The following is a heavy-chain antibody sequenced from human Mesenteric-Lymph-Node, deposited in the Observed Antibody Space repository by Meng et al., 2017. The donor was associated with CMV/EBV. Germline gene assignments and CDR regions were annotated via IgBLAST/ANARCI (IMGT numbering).Heavy chain of an antibody. CDR1: GGSISSSSYY. V-gene: IGHV4-39*01. J-gene: IGHJ4*02. D-gene: IGHD3/OR15-3a*01. CDR3: VVLDPLYYFDF. CDR2: IYYSGST. Sequence: ETLSLTCTVSGGSISSSSYYWGWIRQPPGKGLEWIGNIYYSGSTHYNPSLKSRVTISVDMSKNQFSLKLSSVTAADTAVYYCVVLDPLYYFDFWGQGTLVTVSS.